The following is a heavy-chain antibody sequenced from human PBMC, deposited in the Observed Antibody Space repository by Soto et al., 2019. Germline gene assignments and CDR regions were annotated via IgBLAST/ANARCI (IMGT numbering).Heavy chain of an antibody. CDR1: GFTFSNYA. Sequence: GGSLRLSCAASGFTFSNYAMHWVRQGPGKRLERVAVISYDGSDKFYADSVKGRFTISRDNSKNTLYLQMNSLRAEDTAVYYSAREAPYYDFWSGAPFDPWGQGTLVTVSS. J-gene: IGHJ5*02. CDR2: ISYDGSDK. D-gene: IGHD3-3*01. CDR3: AREAPYYDFWSGAPFDP. V-gene: IGHV3-30-3*01.